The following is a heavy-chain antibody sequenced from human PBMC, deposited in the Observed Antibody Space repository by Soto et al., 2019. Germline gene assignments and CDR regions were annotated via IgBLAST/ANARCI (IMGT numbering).Heavy chain of an antibody. V-gene: IGHV1-8*01. J-gene: IGHJ4*02. Sequence: ASVKVCCKASGYTFTSYDINWVRQATGQRFEWMGWMNPDSGNTRYAQKFQGRVTITRDTSATTAYMELSSLRSEDTAVFYCARGLNGYLHYFDYWGQGTLVTVSS. CDR1: GYTFTSYD. CDR2: MNPDSGNT. D-gene: IGHD5-18*01. CDR3: ARGLNGYLHYFDY.